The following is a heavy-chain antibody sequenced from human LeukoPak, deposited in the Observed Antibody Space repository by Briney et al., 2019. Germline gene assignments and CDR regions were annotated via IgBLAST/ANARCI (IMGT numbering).Heavy chain of an antibody. J-gene: IGHJ4*02. D-gene: IGHD3-3*01. V-gene: IGHV4-39*07. CDR3: ARYNRDFGVAPWDY. CDR2: IYYSGST. CDR1: GGSISSNDYY. Sequence: TLSLTCTVSGGSISSNDYYWGWIRQPPGKGLEWIGSIYYSGSTYYNPSLKSRVTISVDTSKNQFSLKLSSVTAADTAVYYCARYNRDFGVAPWDYWGQGTLVTVSS.